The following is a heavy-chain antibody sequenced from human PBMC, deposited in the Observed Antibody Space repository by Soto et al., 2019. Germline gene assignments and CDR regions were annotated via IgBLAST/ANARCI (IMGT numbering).Heavy chain of an antibody. CDR2: ISGNGGRI. Sequence: GGSLRLSCAASGFTFSSYAMSWVRQAPGKGLEWVSAISGNGGRIYYVDSVKGRFTISRDNSRNTLHLQINSLRAEDTAVYFCAKDRRFPDDVFDVWGPGTMVTVSS. CDR3: AKDRRFPDDVFDV. V-gene: IGHV3-23*01. CDR1: GFTFSSYA. J-gene: IGHJ3*01.